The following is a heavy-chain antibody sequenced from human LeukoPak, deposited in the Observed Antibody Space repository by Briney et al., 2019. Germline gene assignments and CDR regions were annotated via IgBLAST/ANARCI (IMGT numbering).Heavy chain of an antibody. D-gene: IGHD3-3*01. CDR1: GYTFTGYY. CDR2: INPNSGGT. CDR3: ARDSYDFWSGYYTGQFDP. J-gene: IGHJ5*02. V-gene: IGHV1-2*06. Sequence: GASVKVSCKASGYTFTGYYMHWVRQAPGQGLEWMGRINPNSGGTNYAQKFQGRVTMTRDTSISTAYMELSRLRSDDTAVYYCARDSYDFWSGYYTGQFDPWGQGTLVTVSS.